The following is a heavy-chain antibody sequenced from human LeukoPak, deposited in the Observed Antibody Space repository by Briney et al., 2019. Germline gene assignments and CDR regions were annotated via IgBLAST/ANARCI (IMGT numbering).Heavy chain of an antibody. D-gene: IGHD3-16*01. J-gene: IGHJ3*02. Sequence: PSETLSLTCTVSGYSISSGYYWGWIRQPPGKGLEWIGSIYHSGSTYYNPSLKGRVTISVDTSKNQFSLKLSSVTAADTAVYYCARDLITQAAFDIWGQGTMVTVSS. CDR3: ARDLITQAAFDI. V-gene: IGHV4-38-2*02. CDR2: IYHSGST. CDR1: GYSISSGYY.